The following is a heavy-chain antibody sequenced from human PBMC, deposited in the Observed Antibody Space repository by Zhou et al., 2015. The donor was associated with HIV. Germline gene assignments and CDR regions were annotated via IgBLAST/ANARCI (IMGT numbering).Heavy chain of an antibody. Sequence: QVQLVQSGPEVKKPGASVNISCKASGYTFTTYGINWVRQAPGEGLEWMGWVSAYNGYTEYAQKFQGRVSMTTDTSTTTAYLELRSLTSDDTAVYYCARDQYVDAAPSLGDGYYGLDVWGQGTTVTVSS. D-gene: IGHD6-6*01. J-gene: IGHJ6*02. CDR2: VSAYNGYT. V-gene: IGHV1-18*01. CDR3: ARDQYVDAAPSLGDGYYGLDV. CDR1: GYTFTTYG.